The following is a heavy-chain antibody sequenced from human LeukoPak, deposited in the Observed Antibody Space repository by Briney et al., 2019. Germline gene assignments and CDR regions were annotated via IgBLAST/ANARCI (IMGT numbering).Heavy chain of an antibody. Sequence: GASVKVSCKASGYTFTGYYMHWVRQAPGQGLEWMGWINPNSGGTNYAQKLQGRVTMNRDTSISTAYMELSKLRSDDTAVYYCARDPGYSSGWDFDYWGQGTLVTVSS. D-gene: IGHD6-19*01. CDR2: INPNSGGT. CDR1: GYTFTGYY. CDR3: ARDPGYSSGWDFDY. V-gene: IGHV1-2*02. J-gene: IGHJ4*02.